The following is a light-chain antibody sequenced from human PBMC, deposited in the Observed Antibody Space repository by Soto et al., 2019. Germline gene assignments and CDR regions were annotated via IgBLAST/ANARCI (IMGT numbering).Light chain of an antibody. CDR1: QTISIW. V-gene: IGKV1-5*01. CDR3: QQYNSFSPYT. Sequence: DIQMTQSPSTLSASVGDTVTITCRASQTISIWLAWYQQRRGKAPRLLIYDASTLHGGVPSRFSGSGSGVAFTLTISNLQPDDLATYYCQQYNSFSPYTFGPGTKLEIK. J-gene: IGKJ2*01. CDR2: DAS.